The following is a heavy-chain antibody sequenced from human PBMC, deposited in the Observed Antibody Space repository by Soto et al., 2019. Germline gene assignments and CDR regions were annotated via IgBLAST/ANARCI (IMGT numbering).Heavy chain of an antibody. Sequence: GESLKISCKGSGYSFTSYWISWVRQMPGKGLEWMGRIDPSDSYTNYSPSFQGHVTISADKSISTAYLQWSSLKASDTAMYYCAIVVVPAAIYSYYYGMDVWGQGATVTVS. CDR3: AIVVVPAAIYSYYYGMDV. J-gene: IGHJ6*02. V-gene: IGHV5-10-1*01. CDR1: GYSFTSYW. D-gene: IGHD2-2*01. CDR2: IDPSDSYT.